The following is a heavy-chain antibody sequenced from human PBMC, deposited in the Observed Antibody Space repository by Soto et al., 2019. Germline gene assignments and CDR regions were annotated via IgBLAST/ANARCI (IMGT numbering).Heavy chain of an antibody. CDR1: GFTFSSYE. Sequence: PGGSLRLSCAASGFTFSSYEMNWVRQAPGPGLEWVSYLSSSGSTIYYADSVKGRFTIYRDNAKNSLYLQMNSLRAEDTALYHCARHWNPFVAARAAFDIWGQGTMVTVSS. V-gene: IGHV3-48*03. D-gene: IGHD1-1*01. J-gene: IGHJ3*02. CDR2: LSSSGSTI. CDR3: ARHWNPFVAARAAFDI.